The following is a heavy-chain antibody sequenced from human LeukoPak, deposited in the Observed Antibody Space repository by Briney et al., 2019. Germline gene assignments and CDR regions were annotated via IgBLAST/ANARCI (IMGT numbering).Heavy chain of an antibody. J-gene: IGHJ2*01. Sequence: SETLSLTCAVYGGSFSGYYWSWIRQPPGKGLEWSGEINHSGSTNYNPSLKSRVTISVDTSKNQFSLKLSSVTATDTAVYYCARGPYSYGYTGWYFDLWGRGTLVTVSS. CDR3: ARGPYSYGYTGWYFDL. V-gene: IGHV4-34*01. CDR1: GGSFSGYY. D-gene: IGHD5-18*01. CDR2: INHSGST.